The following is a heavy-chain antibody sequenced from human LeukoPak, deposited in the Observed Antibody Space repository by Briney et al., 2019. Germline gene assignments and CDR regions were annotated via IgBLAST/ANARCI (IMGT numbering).Heavy chain of an antibody. CDR3: ASLREGTANDY. V-gene: IGHV4-61*02. CDR2: IYTSGST. J-gene: IGHJ4*02. D-gene: IGHD1-1*01. CDR1: GGSVSSGSYY. Sequence: SQTLSLTCTVSGGSVSSGSYYWSWIRQPAGKGLEWIGRIYTSGSTYYNPSLKSRVTISVDTSKNQFSLKLSSVTAADTAVYYCASLREGTANDYWGQGTLVTVSS.